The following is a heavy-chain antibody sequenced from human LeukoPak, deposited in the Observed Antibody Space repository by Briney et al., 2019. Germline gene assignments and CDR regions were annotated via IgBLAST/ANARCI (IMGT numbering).Heavy chain of an antibody. CDR2: IWYDGSNK. D-gene: IGHD6-19*01. CDR3: AKDSGYSGWPFDY. Sequence: GGSLRLSCAATGFTFSSYGMHWVRQAPGKGLEWVAVIWYDGSNKYYADSVKGRFTISRDNSKNTLYLQMNSLRAEDTAVYYCAKDSGYSGWPFDYWGQGTLVTVSS. CDR1: GFTFSSYG. J-gene: IGHJ4*02. V-gene: IGHV3-33*06.